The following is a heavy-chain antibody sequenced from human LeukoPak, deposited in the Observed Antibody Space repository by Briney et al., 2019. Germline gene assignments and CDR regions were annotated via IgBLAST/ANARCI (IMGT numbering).Heavy chain of an antibody. D-gene: IGHD3-10*01. Sequence: ASVKVSCKASGYTFTGYFMHWVRQAPGQGLEWIGWINPNIGATKYARKFQGRVTMTKDTSISTGYMELSRLRSDDTAVYYCARAPLGYNWFDPWGQGTLVTVSS. CDR2: INPNIGAT. CDR3: ARAPLGYNWFDP. CDR1: GYTFTGYF. J-gene: IGHJ5*02. V-gene: IGHV1-2*02.